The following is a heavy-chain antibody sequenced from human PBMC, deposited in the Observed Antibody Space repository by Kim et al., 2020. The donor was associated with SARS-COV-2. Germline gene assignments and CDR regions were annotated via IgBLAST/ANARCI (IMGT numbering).Heavy chain of an antibody. CDR3: ARQFGYYDSSGPFDY. J-gene: IGHJ4*02. D-gene: IGHD3-22*01. V-gene: IGHV4-39*01. Sequence: PPLSRRFTLSVDTSKNQFSLKLSSVTAADTAVYYCARQFGYYDSSGPFDYWGQGTLVTVSS.